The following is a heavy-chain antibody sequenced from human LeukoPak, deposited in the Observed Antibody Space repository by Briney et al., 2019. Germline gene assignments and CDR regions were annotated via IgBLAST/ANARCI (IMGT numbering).Heavy chain of an antibody. J-gene: IGHJ4*02. CDR2: ISTSSATI. Sequence: PGGSLRLSCAASGFTFSDYYMTWLRQAPGKGLEWVSYISTSSATIYYADSAKGRFTISRDNAKNSLYLQMNSLRAEDTAVYYCARGHSRGYNYEDYFDFWGQGTLVTVSS. V-gene: IGHV3-11*01. D-gene: IGHD5-18*01. CDR1: GFTFSDYY. CDR3: ARGHSRGYNYEDYFDF.